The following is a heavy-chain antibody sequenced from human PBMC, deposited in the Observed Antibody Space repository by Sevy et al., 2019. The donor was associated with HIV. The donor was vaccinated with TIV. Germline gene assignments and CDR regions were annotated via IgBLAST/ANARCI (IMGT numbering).Heavy chain of an antibody. Sequence: SETLSLTCAVYGESVSSSYWTWIRQPPGGGLGWGGEGDHSGGTSYNPSLKSRATVSLDTSKRQFSLKLNSVTAADTAVYFCARGRSPKRLPLLYSGYDHMTAHFFDYWGQGALVTVSS. D-gene: IGHD5-12*01. CDR2: GDHSGGT. CDR3: ARGRSPKRLPLLYSGYDHMTAHFFDY. J-gene: IGHJ4*02. CDR1: GESVSSSY. V-gene: IGHV4-34*01.